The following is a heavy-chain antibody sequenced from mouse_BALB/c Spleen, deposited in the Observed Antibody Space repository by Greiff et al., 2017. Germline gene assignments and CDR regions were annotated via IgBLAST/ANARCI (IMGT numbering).Heavy chain of an antibody. CDR1: GYTFTSYW. CDR2: IYPGNSDT. D-gene: IGHD2-10*02. V-gene: IGHV1-5*01. J-gene: IGHJ4*01. Sequence: EVQLQQSGTVLARPGASVKMSCKASGYTFTSYWMHWVKQRPGQGLEWIGAIYPGNSDTSYNQKFKGKAKLTAVTSTSTAYMELSSLTNEDSAVYYCTRREYGNYGDAMDYWGQGTSVTVSS. CDR3: TRREYGNYGDAMDY.